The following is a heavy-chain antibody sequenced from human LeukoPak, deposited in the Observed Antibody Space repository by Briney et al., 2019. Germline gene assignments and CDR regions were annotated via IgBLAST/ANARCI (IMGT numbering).Heavy chain of an antibody. V-gene: IGHV3-15*01. CDR2: IKSKTDGGTT. D-gene: IGHD3-9*01. CDR1: GFTFSSYW. Sequence: RSGGSLRLSCAASGFTFSSYWMSWVRQAPGKGLEWVGRIKSKTDGGTTDYAAPVKGRFTISRDDSKNTLYLQMNSLKTEDTAVYYCTTPKLRYFDWFPGGEYYFDYWGQGTLVTVSS. J-gene: IGHJ4*02. CDR3: TTPKLRYFDWFPGGEYYFDY.